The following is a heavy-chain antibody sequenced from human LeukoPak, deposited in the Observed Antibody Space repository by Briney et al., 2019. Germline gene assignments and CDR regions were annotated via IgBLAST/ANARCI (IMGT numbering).Heavy chain of an antibody. V-gene: IGHV3-30*03. Sequence: GRSLRLSCAASGFTFSSYGMHWVRQAPGKGLEWVAVISYDGSNKYYADSVKGRFTISRENAKNSLYLQMNSLRAGDTAVYYCARGPSSSWSDYYYGMDVWGQGTTVTVSS. CDR1: GFTFSSYG. CDR2: ISYDGSNK. J-gene: IGHJ6*02. D-gene: IGHD6-13*01. CDR3: ARGPSSSWSDYYYGMDV.